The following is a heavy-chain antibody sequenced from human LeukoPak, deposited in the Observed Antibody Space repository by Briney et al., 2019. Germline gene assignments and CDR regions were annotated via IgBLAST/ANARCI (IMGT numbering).Heavy chain of an antibody. CDR2: ISAYNGNT. J-gene: IGHJ4*02. CDR1: GYTFTGYH. Sequence: ASVKVSCKASGYTFTGYHMHWVRQAPGQGLEWMGWISAYNGNTNYAQKLQGRVTMTTDTSTSTAYMELRSLRSDDTAVYYCAREDPDGELLGYWGQGTLVTVSS. V-gene: IGHV1-18*04. CDR3: AREDPDGELLGY. D-gene: IGHD1-26*01.